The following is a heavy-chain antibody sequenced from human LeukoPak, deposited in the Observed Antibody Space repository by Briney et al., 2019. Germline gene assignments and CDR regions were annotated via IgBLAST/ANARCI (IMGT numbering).Heavy chain of an antibody. D-gene: IGHD2-15*01. CDR2: IYSSGTT. V-gene: IGHV4-30-4*07. J-gene: IGHJ4*02. CDR1: GDSISSGGYS. Sequence: PSETLSLTCDVTGDSISSGGYSWDWIRQPPGQGLEWIGYIYSSGTTSYYPSLKSRVTISVDTSKNQFSLKLSSVTAADTAVYYCAGATRYWGQGTLVTVSS. CDR3: AGATRY.